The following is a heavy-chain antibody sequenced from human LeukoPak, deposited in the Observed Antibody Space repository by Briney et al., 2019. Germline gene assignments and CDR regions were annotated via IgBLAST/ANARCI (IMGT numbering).Heavy chain of an antibody. Sequence: GASVKVSCKASGYTFTSYGISWVRQAPGQGLEWMGWISAYNGNTNYAQKLQGRVTMTTDTSTSTAYMELRSLRSDDTAVYYCARVNDYYDSSGYHRRPCDYWGQGTLVTVSS. J-gene: IGHJ4*02. CDR3: ARVNDYYDSSGYHRRPCDY. D-gene: IGHD3-22*01. CDR2: ISAYNGNT. CDR1: GYTFTSYG. V-gene: IGHV1-18*01.